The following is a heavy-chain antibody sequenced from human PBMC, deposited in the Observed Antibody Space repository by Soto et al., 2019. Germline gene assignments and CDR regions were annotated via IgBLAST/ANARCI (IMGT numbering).Heavy chain of an antibody. D-gene: IGHD6-13*01. CDR2: INWNGGST. Sequence: GGSLRLSCAASGFTFDDYGMSWVRQTPEKGLEWVSGINWNGGSTGYADSVKGRFTISRDNAKNSLFLQMNSLRAEDTASYYCARDLGRITAAGTGDYFDYWGQGTLVTVSS. V-gene: IGHV3-20*04. CDR1: GFTFDDYG. J-gene: IGHJ4*02. CDR3: ARDLGRITAAGTGDYFDY.